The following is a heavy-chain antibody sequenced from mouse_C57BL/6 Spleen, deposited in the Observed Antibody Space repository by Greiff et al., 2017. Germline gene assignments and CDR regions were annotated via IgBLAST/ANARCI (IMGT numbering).Heavy chain of an antibody. Sequence: EVMLVESGGGLVKPGGSLKLSCAASGFTFSSYAMSWVRQTPEKRLEWVATISDGGSYTYYPDNVKGRFTISRDNAKNNLYLQMSHLKSEDTAMYYCARGLLREYFDYWGQGTTLTVSS. V-gene: IGHV5-4*03. CDR2: ISDGGSYT. J-gene: IGHJ2*01. CDR3: ARGLLREYFDY. D-gene: IGHD2-3*01. CDR1: GFTFSSYA.